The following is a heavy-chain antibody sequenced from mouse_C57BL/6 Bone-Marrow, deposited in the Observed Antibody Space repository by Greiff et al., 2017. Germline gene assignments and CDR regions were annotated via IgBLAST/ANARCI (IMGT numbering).Heavy chain of an antibody. CDR3: ARSPPFITTVVATDYFDY. J-gene: IGHJ2*01. V-gene: IGHV2-9-1*01. CDR2: IWTGGGT. Sequence: VQGVESGPGLVAPSQRLSITCTVSGFSLTSYAISWVRQPPGKGLEWLGVIWTGGGTNYNSALKSRLSISKDNSKSQVFLKMNSLQTDDTARYYCARSPPFITTVVATDYFDYWGQGTTLTVSS. D-gene: IGHD1-1*01. CDR1: GFSLTSYA.